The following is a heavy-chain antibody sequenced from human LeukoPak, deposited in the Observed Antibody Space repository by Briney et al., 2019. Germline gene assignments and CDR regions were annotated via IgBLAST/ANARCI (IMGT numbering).Heavy chain of an antibody. CDR1: GVSIRGSNYY. CDR3: TRGSIAYYYMDV. Sequence: SETLSLTCNVSGVSIRGSNYYWGLIRQPPGKGLQWIGSIHYSGTTYYNPSLKSRVTISVDTSKNHFSLQLSSVTAADTAVYYCTRGSIAYYYMDVWGKGTTVTISS. V-gene: IGHV4-39*02. D-gene: IGHD3-22*01. J-gene: IGHJ6*03. CDR2: IHYSGTT.